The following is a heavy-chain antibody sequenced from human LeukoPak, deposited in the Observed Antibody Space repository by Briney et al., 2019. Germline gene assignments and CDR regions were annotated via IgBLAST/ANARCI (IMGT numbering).Heavy chain of an antibody. CDR3: AKQGDYYGSGSRTYYYYYMDV. J-gene: IGHJ6*03. Sequence: PGGSLRLSCAASGFTFSSYAMSWVRQAPGKGLEWVSAISVGGGGTYYADSVKGRFTISRDNSKNTLYLQMNSLRAEDTAVYYCAKQGDYYGSGSRTYYYYYMDVWGKGTTVTICS. CDR1: GFTFSSYA. V-gene: IGHV3-23*01. CDR2: ISVGGGGT. D-gene: IGHD3-10*01.